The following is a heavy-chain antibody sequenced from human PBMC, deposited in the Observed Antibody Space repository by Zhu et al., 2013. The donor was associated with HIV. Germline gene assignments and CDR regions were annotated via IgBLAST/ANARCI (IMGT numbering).Heavy chain of an antibody. V-gene: IGHV4-39*07. CDR1: GGSISSSSYY. Sequence: QVQLQESGPGLVKPSETLSLTCTVSGGSISSSSYYWGWIRQPPGKGLEWIGSIYYSGSTYYNPSLKSRVTISVDTSKNQFSLKLSSVTAADTAVYYCARDHVRGSYSDYWGQGTLVTVSS. D-gene: IGHD2-15*01. J-gene: IGHJ4*02. CDR3: ARDHVRGSYSDY. CDR2: IYYSGST.